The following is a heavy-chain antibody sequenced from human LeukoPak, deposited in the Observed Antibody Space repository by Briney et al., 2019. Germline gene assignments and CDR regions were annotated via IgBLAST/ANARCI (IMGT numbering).Heavy chain of an antibody. CDR3: ARDRFDDSNGYYYHSYYYMNI. CDR1: GGSFSNHF. D-gene: IGHD3-22*01. J-gene: IGHJ6*03. Sequence: SETLSLTCSVSGGSFSNHFWSWVRQPAGKGLEWIGRIYPSGNTNYNPSLKSRVIISVDTSKNQFSLKLSSVTAADTAVYYCARDRFDDSNGYYYHSYYYMNIWGKGTTVTVSS. CDR2: IYPSGNT. V-gene: IGHV4-4*07.